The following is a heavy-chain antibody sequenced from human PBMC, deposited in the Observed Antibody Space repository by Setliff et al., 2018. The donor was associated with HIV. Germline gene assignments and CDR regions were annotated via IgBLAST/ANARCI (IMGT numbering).Heavy chain of an antibody. J-gene: IGHJ6*02. D-gene: IGHD6-19*01. CDR2: ISWDGGST. Sequence: PGGSLRLSCAASGFTFDDYAMHWVRQVPGRGLEWVSLISWDGGSTYYSDSVKGRFTISRDNRKNSLFLQMNSLRAEDTAFYYCAKDTYTNGWHTSNFYHYGLEVWGQGTTVTVSS. CDR1: GFTFDDYA. CDR3: AKDTYTNGWHTSNFYHYGLEV. V-gene: IGHV3-43D*03.